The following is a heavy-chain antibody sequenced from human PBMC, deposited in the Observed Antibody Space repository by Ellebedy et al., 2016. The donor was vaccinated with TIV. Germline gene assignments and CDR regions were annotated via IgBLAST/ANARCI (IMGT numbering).Heavy chain of an antibody. Sequence: SETLSLTCAVSGDSISRSNWWSWVRQPPGKGLEWIGEIYHTGSTNYNPSLKSRDTISVDKSKNQFSLKLTSVTAADTAIYYCASLPDYRVGFVDAPMVWGHWGQGTLVTVSS. J-gene: IGHJ4*02. V-gene: IGHV4-4*02. CDR3: ASLPDYRVGFVDAPMVWGH. D-gene: IGHD3-10*01. CDR1: GDSISRSNW. CDR2: IYHTGST.